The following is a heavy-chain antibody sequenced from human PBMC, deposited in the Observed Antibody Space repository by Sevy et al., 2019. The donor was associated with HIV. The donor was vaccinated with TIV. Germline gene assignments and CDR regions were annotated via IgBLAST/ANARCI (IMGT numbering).Heavy chain of an antibody. CDR3: AKDLQGESYYDYIWGSYRPLGMDV. D-gene: IGHD3-16*02. CDR2: ISYDGSNK. V-gene: IGHV3-30*18. Sequence: GGSLRLSCAASGFTFSSYGMHWVRQAPGKGLEWVAVISYDGSNKYYADSVKGRFTISRDNSKNTLYLQMNSLRAEDTAMYYCAKDLQGESYYDYIWGSYRPLGMDVWGQGTTVTVSS. J-gene: IGHJ6*02. CDR1: GFTFSSYG.